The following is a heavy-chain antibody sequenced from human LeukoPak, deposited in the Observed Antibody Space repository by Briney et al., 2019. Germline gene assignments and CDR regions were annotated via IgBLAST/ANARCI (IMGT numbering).Heavy chain of an antibody. D-gene: IGHD5-24*01. CDR2: IYYSGST. CDR3: ARIGPRWLQLDY. Sequence: SETLSLTCTVSGGSISSSSYYWGWIRQPPGKGLEWIGSIYYSGSTYYNQSPKSRVTISVDTSKNQLSLKLSSVTAADTAVYYCARIGPRWLQLDYWGQGTLVTVSS. J-gene: IGHJ4*02. V-gene: IGHV4-39*07. CDR1: GGSISSSSYY.